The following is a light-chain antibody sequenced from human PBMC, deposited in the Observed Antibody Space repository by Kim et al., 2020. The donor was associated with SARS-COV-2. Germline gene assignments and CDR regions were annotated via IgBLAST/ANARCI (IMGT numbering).Light chain of an antibody. Sequence: ASVGDRVSITCRASQVISRYVNWYQQKAGKAPDLLLYVASNLQSGVPSRFSGSASGRDFTLTISSLQPEDFATYYCQQSYSTPWTFGQGTKVDIK. CDR1: QVISRY. J-gene: IGKJ1*01. V-gene: IGKV1-39*01. CDR2: VAS. CDR3: QQSYSTPWT.